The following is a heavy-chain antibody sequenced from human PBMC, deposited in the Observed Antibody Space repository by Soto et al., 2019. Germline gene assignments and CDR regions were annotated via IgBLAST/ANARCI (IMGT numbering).Heavy chain of an antibody. V-gene: IGHV1-69*01. CDR2: IIPFFGTP. CDR1: GYTFDSYA. J-gene: IGHJ4*02. D-gene: IGHD3-22*01. Sequence: QVQLVQSGAEVKKPGSSVKVSCKGSGYTFDSYAFSWVRQAPGQGLEWVGGIIPFFGTPNYAQKFQGRVTISADESTSTAYMELVSLTSEDTAVYFCARDKGAYYSHLQYWGQGTLITVSS. CDR3: ARDKGAYYSHLQY.